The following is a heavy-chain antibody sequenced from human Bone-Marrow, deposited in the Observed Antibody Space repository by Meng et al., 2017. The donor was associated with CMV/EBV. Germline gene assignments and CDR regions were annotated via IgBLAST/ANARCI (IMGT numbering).Heavy chain of an antibody. Sequence: SETLSLTCTVSGGSISSGGYYWSWIRQPPGKGLEWIGEINHSGSTNYNPSLKSRVTISVDTSKNQFSLKLSSVTAADTAVYYCARGYPIPTKYYDFWSGISPFDPWGQGTLVTVSS. J-gene: IGHJ5*02. CDR3: ARGYPIPTKYYDFWSGISPFDP. V-gene: IGHV4-39*07. D-gene: IGHD3-3*01. CDR1: GGSISSGGYY. CDR2: INHSGST.